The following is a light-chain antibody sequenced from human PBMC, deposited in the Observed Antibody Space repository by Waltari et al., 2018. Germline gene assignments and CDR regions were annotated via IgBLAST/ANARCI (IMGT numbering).Light chain of an antibody. V-gene: IGLV1-44*01. CDR1: SSNIGSNT. J-gene: IGLJ1*01. CDR2: SNN. Sequence: QSVLTQPPSASGTPGQRVTISCSGSSSNIGSNTGNWYQQLPGTAPELLIYSNNQRPSGVPDRFSGSKSGTSASLAISGLQSEDEADYYCAAWDDSLNGFYVFGTGTKVTVL. CDR3: AAWDDSLNGFYV.